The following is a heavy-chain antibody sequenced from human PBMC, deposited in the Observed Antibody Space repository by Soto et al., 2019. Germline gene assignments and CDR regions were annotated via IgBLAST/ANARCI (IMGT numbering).Heavy chain of an antibody. CDR3: AKDRGRGYDS. CDR2: ISGSGGST. Sequence: EVQLLESGGGLVQPGGSLRLSCAASGFTFSSYAMRWVRQAPGKGLEWVSGISGSGGSTHYADSVKGRFTISRDNSKNTLYLQMNSLRAEDTAVYYCAKDRGRGYDSWGQGTLVTVSS. J-gene: IGHJ4*02. CDR1: GFTFSSYA. V-gene: IGHV3-23*01. D-gene: IGHD5-12*01.